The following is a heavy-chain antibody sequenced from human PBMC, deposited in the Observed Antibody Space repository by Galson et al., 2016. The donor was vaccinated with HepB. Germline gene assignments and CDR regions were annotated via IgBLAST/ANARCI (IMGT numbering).Heavy chain of an antibody. CDR2: INNDGSST. CDR3: ARDRDYRTTLYRGFDY. V-gene: IGHV3-74*01. Sequence: SLRLSCAASGFTFSNYWMHWVRQAPGKGLVWVSRINNDGSSTSYADSVKGRFTTSRDNAKNTLFLQVNSLRDDDTAVYFCARDRDYRTTLYRGFDYWGQGIRVTVSS. D-gene: IGHD6-13*01. J-gene: IGHJ4*02. CDR1: GFTFSNYW.